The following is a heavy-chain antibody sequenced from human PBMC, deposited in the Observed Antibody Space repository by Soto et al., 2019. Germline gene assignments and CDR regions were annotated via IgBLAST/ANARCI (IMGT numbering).Heavy chain of an antibody. V-gene: IGHV3-23*01. Sequence: GGSLRLSCTVSGVTFSNYAMNWVRQAPGKGLEWVSSLSGSGGTTYYADSVKGRFIISRDNSKNTLYLLMNSLRAEDTALYYCAKQRADYGSGADTFYFDSWGQGALVTVSS. J-gene: IGHJ4*02. CDR3: AKQRADYGSGADTFYFDS. CDR2: LSGSGGTT. D-gene: IGHD3-10*01. CDR1: GVTFSNYA.